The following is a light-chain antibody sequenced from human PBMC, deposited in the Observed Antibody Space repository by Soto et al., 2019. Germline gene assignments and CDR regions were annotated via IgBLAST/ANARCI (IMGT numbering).Light chain of an antibody. J-gene: IGKJ4*01. CDR1: QTVSSW. V-gene: IGKV1-27*01. Sequence: IQMKPGASTLSLTVGDRVIITCRASQTVSSWLAWYQQKPGEVPKLLIYAASALQSGVPSRFSGSGSGTNFTLTITSLQPEDVATYYCQKYDSAPLTFGAGTKVDIK. CDR2: AAS. CDR3: QKYDSAPLT.